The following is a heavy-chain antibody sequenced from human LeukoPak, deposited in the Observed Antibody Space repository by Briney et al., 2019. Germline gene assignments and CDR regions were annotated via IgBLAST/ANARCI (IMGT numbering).Heavy chain of an antibody. CDR1: GGTFSCYA. CDR2: IIPIFGTA. Sequence: SVKVSCNASGGTFSCYAISWARQAPGQGLEWMGGIIPIFGTANYAQKFQGRVRITTDESTSTADMEQSSLRSEGTAVYYCARDSMSVGPDDWGQGTLVTVCS. J-gene: IGHJ4*02. D-gene: IGHD3-3*02. CDR3: ARDSMSVGPDD. V-gene: IGHV1-69*05.